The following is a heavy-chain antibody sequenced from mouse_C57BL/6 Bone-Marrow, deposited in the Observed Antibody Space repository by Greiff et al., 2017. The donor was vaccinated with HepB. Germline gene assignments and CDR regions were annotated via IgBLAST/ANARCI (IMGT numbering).Heavy chain of an antibody. CDR2: INPYNGGT. Sequence: EVQLVESGPVLVKPGASVKMSCKASGYTFTDYYMNWVKQSHGKSLEWIGVINPYNGGTSYSQKFKGKATLTVDKSSSTAYMELNSLTSEDSAVYYCAVLLRDYAMDYWGQGTSVTVSS. CDR3: AVLLRDYAMDY. V-gene: IGHV1-19*01. CDR1: GYTFTDYY. J-gene: IGHJ4*01. D-gene: IGHD1-1*01.